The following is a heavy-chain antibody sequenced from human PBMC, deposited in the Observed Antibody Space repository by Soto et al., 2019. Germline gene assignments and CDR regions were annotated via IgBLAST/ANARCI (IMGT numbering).Heavy chain of an antibody. Sequence: GASVKVSCKASGGTLNNYVISWARQAPGQGLEWMGYIIPMVGSAKFAQRFQGRLTITADGSASTAYMELSSLTSEDTAVYYCAKEGFSGSYHDSWGQGTLVTVS. CDR1: GGTLNNYV. D-gene: IGHD1-26*01. J-gene: IGHJ5*01. CDR2: IIPMVGSA. V-gene: IGHV1-69*13. CDR3: AKEGFSGSYHDS.